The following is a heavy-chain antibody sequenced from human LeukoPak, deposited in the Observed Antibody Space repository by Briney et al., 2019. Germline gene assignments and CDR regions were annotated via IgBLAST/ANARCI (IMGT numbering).Heavy chain of an antibody. CDR3: ARGVGSTTYYAMDV. CDR1: GVTFSSSG. V-gene: IGHV3-33*01. J-gene: IGHJ6*02. D-gene: IGHD2-2*01. CDR2: IGYDGSNR. Sequence: GRSLRLSCAASGVTFSSSGIHWVRQAPGQGLEWVAVIGYDGSNRYYADSVQGRFTISRDNSKNTLFLQMNRMSAQDTAVYYCARGVGSTTYYAMDVWGQGTTVTVSS.